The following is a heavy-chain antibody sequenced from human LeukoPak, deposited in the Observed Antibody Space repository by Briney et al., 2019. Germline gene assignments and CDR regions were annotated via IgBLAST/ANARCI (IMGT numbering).Heavy chain of an antibody. D-gene: IGHD3-22*01. J-gene: IGHJ4*02. CDR3: AKRGVVIRVILVGFHKEAYYFDS. Sequence: GGSLRLYCAVSGITLSNYGMSWVCQAPGKGLEWVAGISDSGGSTNYADSVKGRFTISRDNPKNTLYLQMNSLRAEDTAVYFCAKRGVVIRVILVGFHKEAYYFDSWGQGALVTVSS. V-gene: IGHV3-23*01. CDR1: GITLSNYG. CDR2: ISDSGGST.